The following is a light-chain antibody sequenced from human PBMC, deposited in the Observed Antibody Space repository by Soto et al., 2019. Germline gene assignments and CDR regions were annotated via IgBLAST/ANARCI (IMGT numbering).Light chain of an antibody. CDR3: QQYNNRPPDT. CDR2: GAS. Sequence: EVVMTESPATLSVSPGERATLSCRASQRVARNLAWYQQKPGQAPRLLIYGASTRATGIPARFSGSGSETELTLNISSLQPEDFAVYYCQQYNNRPPDTFGQGTKLEIK. J-gene: IGKJ2*01. V-gene: IGKV3-15*01. CDR1: QRVARN.